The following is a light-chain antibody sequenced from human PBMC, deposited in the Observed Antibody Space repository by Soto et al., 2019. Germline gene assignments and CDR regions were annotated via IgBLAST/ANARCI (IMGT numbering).Light chain of an antibody. CDR2: EVS. Sequence: QSALTQPPSASGSPGQSVTISCTGTSSDVDGYNYVSWYQQHPGKAPKLMIYEVSKRPSGVPDRFSGSESGNTASLTVSGLQAEDEADYYCSSYAGGNNWVFGGGTQLTVL. V-gene: IGLV2-8*01. CDR3: SSYAGGNNWV. J-gene: IGLJ3*02. CDR1: SSDVDGYNY.